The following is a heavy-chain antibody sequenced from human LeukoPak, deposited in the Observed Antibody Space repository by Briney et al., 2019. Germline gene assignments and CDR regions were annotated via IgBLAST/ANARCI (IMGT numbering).Heavy chain of an antibody. V-gene: IGHV1-8*01. J-gene: IGHJ4*02. Sequence: ASVKVSCKASGYTFTSYDINWVRQATGQGLEWMGWMNPNSGNTGYAQKFQGRVTMTEDTSTDTAYMELSSLRSEDTAVYYCAKDLWELAWDYWGQGTLVTVSS. CDR2: MNPNSGNT. CDR1: GYTFTSYD. CDR3: AKDLWELAWDY. D-gene: IGHD1-26*01.